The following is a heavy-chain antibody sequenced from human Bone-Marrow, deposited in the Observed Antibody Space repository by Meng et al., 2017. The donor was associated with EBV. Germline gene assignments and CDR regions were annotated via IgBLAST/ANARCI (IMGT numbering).Heavy chain of an antibody. J-gene: IGHJ4*02. CDR1: GFTFSSYS. CDR3: ARNKARGTIEVADY. V-gene: IGHV3-21*01. CDR2: ISSSSSYI. D-gene: IGHD3-22*01. Sequence: EFRLVVSGGXLVMPVACLSRGCAVSGFTFSSYSMNWVRQAPGKGLEWVSSISSSSSYIYYEDSVKGRFTISRDNAKNSLYLQMNSRSAEDTAVYYCARNKARGTIEVADYWGQGTLVTVSS.